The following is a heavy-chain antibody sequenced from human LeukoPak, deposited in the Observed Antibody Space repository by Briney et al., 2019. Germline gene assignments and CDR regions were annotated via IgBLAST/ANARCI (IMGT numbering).Heavy chain of an antibody. CDR3: ARGRLLWELGGRLFDY. CDR1: GFTFSSYE. CDR2: ISSSGSTI. V-gene: IGHV3-48*03. D-gene: IGHD1-26*01. J-gene: IGHJ4*02. Sequence: PGGSLRLSCAASGFTFSSYEMNWVRQAPGKGLEWVSYISSSGSTIYYADSVKGRFTISRDNAKNSLYLQMNSLRAEDTAVYYCARGRLLWELGGRLFDYWGQGTLVTVSS.